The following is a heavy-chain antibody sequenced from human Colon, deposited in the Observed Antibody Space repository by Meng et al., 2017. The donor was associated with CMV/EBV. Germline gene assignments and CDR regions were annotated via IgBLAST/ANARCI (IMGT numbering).Heavy chain of an antibody. CDR2: MKPNSDHT. V-gene: IGHV1-8*03. D-gene: IGHD3-3*01. CDR1: GYTFSDYD. J-gene: IGHJ6*02. Sequence: ASVKVSCKASGYTFSDYDVNWVRQATGQGLEWLGWMKPNSDHTGYAQKFRDRVSFTTDTSTSTVYMELSSLRSEDTAVYYCARTRRITIFGVVTPYGMDVWGQGTTVTVSS. CDR3: ARTRRITIFGVVTPYGMDV.